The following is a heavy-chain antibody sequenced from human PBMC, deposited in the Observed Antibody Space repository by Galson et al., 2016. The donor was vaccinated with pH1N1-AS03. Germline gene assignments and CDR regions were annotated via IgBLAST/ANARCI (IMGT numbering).Heavy chain of an antibody. D-gene: IGHD2-2*01. CDR3: ARSIPGVMMRDGMDV. V-gene: IGHV4-59*01. CDR1: GGSISGYY. CDR2: IYYSGST. Sequence: ETLSLTCTVSGGSISGYYWSWIRQPPGKGLEWIGYIYYSGSTNYNPSLKSRVTMSVDTSKNQFSLRLNSVTAADTAVYYCARSIPGVMMRDGMDVWGQGTTVTFSS. J-gene: IGHJ6*02.